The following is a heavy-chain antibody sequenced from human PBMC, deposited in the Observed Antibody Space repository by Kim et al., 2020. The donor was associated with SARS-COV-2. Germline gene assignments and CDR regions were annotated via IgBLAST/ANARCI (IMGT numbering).Heavy chain of an antibody. CDR1: GFTFSSYS. V-gene: IGHV3-21*01. D-gene: IGHD3-22*01. CDR3: ARDPDYPITMIEGYFQH. Sequence: GGSLRLSCAASGFTFSSYSMNWVRQARGKGLEWVSSISSSSSYIYYADSVKGRFTISRDNAKNSLYRQMNSLRAEDTAVYYCARDPDYPITMIEGYFQHWGQGTLVTVSS. J-gene: IGHJ1*01. CDR2: ISSSSSYI.